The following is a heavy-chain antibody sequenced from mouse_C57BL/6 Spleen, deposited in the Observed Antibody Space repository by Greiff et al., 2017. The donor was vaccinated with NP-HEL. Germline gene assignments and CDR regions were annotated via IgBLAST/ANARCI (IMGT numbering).Heavy chain of an antibody. CDR2: ISSGSSTI. Sequence: EVQLVESGGGLVKPGGSLKLSCAASGFTFSDYGMHWVRQAPEKGLEWVAYISSGSSTIYYADTVKGRFTISRDNAKNTLFLQMTSLRSEDTAMYYCARLLRYGYYAMDYWGQGTSVTVSS. V-gene: IGHV5-17*01. J-gene: IGHJ4*01. D-gene: IGHD1-1*01. CDR1: GFTFSDYG. CDR3: ARLLRYGYYAMDY.